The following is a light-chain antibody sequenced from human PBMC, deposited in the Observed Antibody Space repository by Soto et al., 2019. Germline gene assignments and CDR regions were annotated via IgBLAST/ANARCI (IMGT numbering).Light chain of an antibody. V-gene: IGKV3-15*01. Sequence: EIVMTQSPAPLSVSPGERATLFCRASQSVRSNFLAWYQQKPGQAPRLLIYGASTRATGIPARFSGSGSGTEFTLTINSLQSEDFAVYYCQQHSAWPLTFGGGTKVEIK. CDR2: GAS. CDR3: QQHSAWPLT. J-gene: IGKJ4*01. CDR1: QSVRSN.